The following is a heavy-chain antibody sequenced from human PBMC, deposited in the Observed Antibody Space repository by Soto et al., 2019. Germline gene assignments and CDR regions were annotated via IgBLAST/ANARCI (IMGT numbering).Heavy chain of an antibody. V-gene: IGHV4-59*08. CDR3: ARQRSTIFGVEQTLFDY. J-gene: IGHJ4*02. D-gene: IGHD3-3*01. Sequence: PSETLSLTCTVSGGSISSYYWSWIRQPPGKGLEWIGYIYYSGSTNYNPSLKSRVTISVDTSKNQFSLKLSSVTAADTAVYYCARQRSTIFGVEQTLFDYWGQGTLVTVSS. CDR2: IYYSGST. CDR1: GGSISSYY.